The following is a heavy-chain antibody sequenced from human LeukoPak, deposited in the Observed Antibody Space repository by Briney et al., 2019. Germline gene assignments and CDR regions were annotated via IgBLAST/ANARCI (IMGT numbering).Heavy chain of an antibody. CDR1: GFTLSTYG. CDR3: AKDQGVPWSYGSLGLDY. Sequence: PGGSLRLSCKTSGFTLSTYGMYWVRQAPGKGLEWVAFIRYDGNNKYYADSVKGRFTISRDNSKNTLYLQMNSLRAEDTAVYYCAKDQGVPWSYGSLGLDYWGQGTLVTVSS. CDR2: IRYDGNNK. D-gene: IGHD3-10*01. J-gene: IGHJ4*02. V-gene: IGHV3-30*02.